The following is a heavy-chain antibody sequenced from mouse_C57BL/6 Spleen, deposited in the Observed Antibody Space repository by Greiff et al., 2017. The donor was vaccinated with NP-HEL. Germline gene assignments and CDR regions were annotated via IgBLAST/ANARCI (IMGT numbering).Heavy chain of an antibody. V-gene: IGHV1-4*01. D-gene: IGHD3-2*02. Sequence: QVQLQQSGAELARPGASVKMSCKASGYTFTSYTMHWVKQRPGQGLEWIGYINPSSGYTKYNQKFKDKATLTADKSSSTAYMQLSSLTSEDSAVYDCARRQLRDYEAMGDWGQGTSVTVAS. CDR1: GYTFTSYT. J-gene: IGHJ4*01. CDR2: INPSSGYT. CDR3: ARRQLRDYEAMGD.